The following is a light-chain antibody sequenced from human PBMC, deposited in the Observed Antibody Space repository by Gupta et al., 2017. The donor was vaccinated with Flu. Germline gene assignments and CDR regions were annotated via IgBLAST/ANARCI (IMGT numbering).Light chain of an antibody. Sequence: QAVVTQEPSLTVSPGGTVTLTCDSSSGAVTSGHYPYWFQQKPGQAPRTLIYDTSNRHARTPARFSGSPHGATAALTLSGAQPEDDADDHYFLSSSGVEVFGTGTTLTVL. CDR3: FLSSSGVEV. CDR2: DTS. J-gene: IGLJ1*01. V-gene: IGLV7-46*01. CDR1: SGAVTSGHY.